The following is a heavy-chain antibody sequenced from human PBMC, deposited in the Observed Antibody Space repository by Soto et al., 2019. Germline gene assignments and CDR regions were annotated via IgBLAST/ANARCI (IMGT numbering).Heavy chain of an antibody. Sequence: PSETLSLTCAVSSGSISSSNWWSWVRQPPGKGLEWIGEIYHSGSTNYNPSLKSRVTISVDKSKNQFSLKLSSVTAADTAVYYCARDRGYGDYVPSDYWGQGTLVTVSS. CDR1: SGSISSSNW. J-gene: IGHJ4*02. CDR2: IYHSGST. V-gene: IGHV4-4*02. D-gene: IGHD4-17*01. CDR3: ARDRGYGDYVPSDY.